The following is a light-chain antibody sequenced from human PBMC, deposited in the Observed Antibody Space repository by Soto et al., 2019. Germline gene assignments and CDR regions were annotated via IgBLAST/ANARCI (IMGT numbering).Light chain of an antibody. Sequence: EIVMTQSLATLSVSPGERVTLSCRASQSVSSNLAWYQQKPGQAPRLLIYGASTRATGIPARFSGSGYGTEFTLTISSLQSEDFAVYYCQQYNNWPQTFGQGTKVEIK. CDR3: QQYNNWPQT. CDR2: GAS. J-gene: IGKJ1*01. V-gene: IGKV3-15*01. CDR1: QSVSSN.